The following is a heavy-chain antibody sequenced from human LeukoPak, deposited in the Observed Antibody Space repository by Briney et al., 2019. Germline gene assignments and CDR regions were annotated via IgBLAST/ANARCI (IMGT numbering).Heavy chain of an antibody. Sequence: GGSLRLSCAASGFTFNSYAMSWVRQAPGKGLEWVSGITNTGSSTYYADSAKGRFTIARDNSKNTLYLQMNSLRVDDTAVYYCAKDRRSGWPDDAFDIWGQGTLVTVSS. J-gene: IGHJ3*02. CDR3: AKDRRSGWPDDAFDI. CDR1: GFTFNSYA. CDR2: ITNTGSST. D-gene: IGHD6-19*01. V-gene: IGHV3-23*01.